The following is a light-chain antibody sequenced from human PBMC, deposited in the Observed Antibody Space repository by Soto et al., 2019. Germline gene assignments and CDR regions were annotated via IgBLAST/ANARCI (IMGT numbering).Light chain of an antibody. CDR1: QGISSW. Sequence: DIQMTQSPSTLSASVGDRVTITCRASQGISSWLAWYQQKPGKAPKLLIYDASSLESGVPSRFTGSGSGTIFTLTISSLQPDDFATYYCQQYNSWWTFGQGTKVDIK. CDR3: QQYNSWWT. CDR2: DAS. V-gene: IGKV1-5*01. J-gene: IGKJ1*01.